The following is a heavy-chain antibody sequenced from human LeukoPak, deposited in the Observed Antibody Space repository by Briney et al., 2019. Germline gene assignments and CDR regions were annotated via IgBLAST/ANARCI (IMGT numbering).Heavy chain of an antibody. D-gene: IGHD5/OR15-5a*01. J-gene: IGHJ4*02. CDR2: INQDGSEE. CDR3: VRDGGVGVDDLLDY. CDR1: GFTFSNYW. V-gene: IGHV3-7*01. Sequence: PGGSLRLSCAASGFTFSNYWMTWVRQAPGKGMEWVAHINQDGSEEYYMDSVKARFTISRDNAKYSVFLQMNSLRAEDTAVYYCVRDGGVGVDDLLDYWGQGTLVTVSS.